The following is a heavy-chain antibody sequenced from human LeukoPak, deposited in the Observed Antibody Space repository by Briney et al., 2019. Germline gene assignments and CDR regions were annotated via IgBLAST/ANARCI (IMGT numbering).Heavy chain of an antibody. Sequence: PSETLSLTCTVSGGSINNGSHYWSWVRQPAGKGLEWIGRIHTSGSIHCNPSLKNRTTISVDTSKNQFSLKLSSVTAADTAVYYCARDFLWFGELSGWFDPWGQGTLVTVSS. CDR1: GGSINNGSHY. V-gene: IGHV4-61*02. D-gene: IGHD3-10*01. CDR2: IHTSGSI. CDR3: ARDFLWFGELSGWFDP. J-gene: IGHJ5*02.